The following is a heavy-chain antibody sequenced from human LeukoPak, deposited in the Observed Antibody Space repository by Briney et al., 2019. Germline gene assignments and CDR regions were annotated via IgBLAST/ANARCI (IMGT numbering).Heavy chain of an antibody. CDR3: ARGGSGYDGLNWFDP. J-gene: IGHJ5*02. CDR2: ITSSSNYI. CDR1: GFTFSSYS. D-gene: IGHD5-12*01. Sequence: GGSLRLSCAASGFTFSSYSMNWVRQAPGKGLEWVSSITSSSNYIYYEDSVKGRFTVSRDNAKNSLYLQMNSLTAEDTAVYYCARGGSGYDGLNWFDPWGQGTLVTVSS. V-gene: IGHV3-21*01.